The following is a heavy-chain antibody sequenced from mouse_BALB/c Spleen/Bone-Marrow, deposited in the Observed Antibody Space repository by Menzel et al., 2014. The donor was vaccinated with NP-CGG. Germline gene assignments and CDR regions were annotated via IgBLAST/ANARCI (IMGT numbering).Heavy chain of an antibody. CDR1: GYTFSNYW. CDR3: ITLARTTFDY. Sequence: VQLQQSGTVLARPGAAVKMSCKASGYTFSNYWMRWVKQRPGQGLEWIGTIYPGNSDTTYNQKFKGKAKLTAVTSTSTAYMDLSGLTNEDSAVYCGITLARTTFDYWGQGTTLTVSS. D-gene: IGHD3-1*01. J-gene: IGHJ2*01. V-gene: IGHV1-5*01. CDR2: IYPGNSDT.